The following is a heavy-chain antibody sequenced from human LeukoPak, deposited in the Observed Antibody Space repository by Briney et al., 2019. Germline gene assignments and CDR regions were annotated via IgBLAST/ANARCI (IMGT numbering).Heavy chain of an antibody. Sequence: PGGSLRLSCVASGFTLSDYAMSWVRQAPGKGLEWVSSIGGTGDDTFYADSVRGRFTISRDNSKNTLYLQMNSLRAEDTAVYYCAKGPQWLENFDYWGQGTLVTVSS. J-gene: IGHJ4*02. CDR3: AKGPQWLENFDY. CDR1: GFTLSDYA. CDR2: IGGTGDDT. V-gene: IGHV3-23*01. D-gene: IGHD6-19*01.